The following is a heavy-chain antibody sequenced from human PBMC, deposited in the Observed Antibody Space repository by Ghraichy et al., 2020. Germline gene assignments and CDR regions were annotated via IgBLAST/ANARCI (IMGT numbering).Heavy chain of an antibody. Sequence: GESLNISCAASGFTFSSYWMSWVRQAPGKELEWVANIKQDGSEKYYVDSVKGRFTISRDNAKNSLYLQMNSLRAEDTAVYYCASYGIAVAGPGDYWGQGTLVTVSS. CDR3: ASYGIAVAGPGDY. V-gene: IGHV3-7*03. CDR1: GFTFSSYW. J-gene: IGHJ4*02. CDR2: IKQDGSEK. D-gene: IGHD6-19*01.